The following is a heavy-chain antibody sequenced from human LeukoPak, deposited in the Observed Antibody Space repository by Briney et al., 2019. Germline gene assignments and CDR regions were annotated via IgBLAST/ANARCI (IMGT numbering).Heavy chain of an antibody. Sequence: GGSLRLSCAASGFTFSSYAMHWVRQAPGKGLEYVSAISSNGGSTYYANSVKGRFTISRDNSKNTLYLQMGSLRAEDMAVYYCARRRETMVRAYYYYYMDVWGKGTTVTVSS. D-gene: IGHD3-10*01. CDR2: ISSNGGST. J-gene: IGHJ6*03. CDR3: ARRRETMVRAYYYYYMDV. V-gene: IGHV3-64*01. CDR1: GFTFSSYA.